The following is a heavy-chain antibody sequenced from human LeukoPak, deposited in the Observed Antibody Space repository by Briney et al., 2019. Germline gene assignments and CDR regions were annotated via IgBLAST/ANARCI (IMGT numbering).Heavy chain of an antibody. J-gene: IGHJ4*02. CDR1: GFTFSSYE. D-gene: IGHD6-19*01. Sequence: GGSLRLSCAASGFTFSSYEMNWVRQAPGKGLEGVSYISSSGSTIYYADSVKGRFTISRDNAKNSLYLQMNSLRAEDTAVYYCAREEAVAGTDYWGQGTLVTVSS. V-gene: IGHV3-48*03. CDR2: ISSSGSTI. CDR3: AREEAVAGTDY.